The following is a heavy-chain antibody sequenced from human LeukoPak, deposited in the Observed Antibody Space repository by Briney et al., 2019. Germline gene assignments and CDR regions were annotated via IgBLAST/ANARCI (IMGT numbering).Heavy chain of an antibody. J-gene: IGHJ3*02. CDR2: IKSKTDGGTT. CDR1: GFTFSNAW. CDR3: TTLPLNYDFWSGYYRAHDAFDI. D-gene: IGHD3-3*01. V-gene: IGHV3-15*01. Sequence: GGSLRLSCAASGFTFSNAWMSWVRQAPGKGLEWVGRIKSKTDGGTTDYAAPVKGRFTISRDDSKNTLYLQMNSLKTEDTAVYYCTTLPLNYDFWSGYYRAHDAFDIWGQGTMVTVSS.